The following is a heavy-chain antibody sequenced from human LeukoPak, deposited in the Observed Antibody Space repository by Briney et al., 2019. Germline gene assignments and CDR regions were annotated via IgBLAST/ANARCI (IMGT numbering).Heavy chain of an antibody. V-gene: IGHV4-59*08. CDR3: ARLSTTSGWYSWFDP. D-gene: IGHD6-19*01. CDR2: IYYTGST. J-gene: IGHJ5*02. Sequence: PSETLSLTCAVSGVSISNYYWSWIRQPPGKGLECIGYIYYTGSTTYNPSLKSRVTISVDSSKNQFSLRLSSVTAADTAVYYCARLSTTSGWYSWFDPWGQGTLVTVSS. CDR1: GVSISNYY.